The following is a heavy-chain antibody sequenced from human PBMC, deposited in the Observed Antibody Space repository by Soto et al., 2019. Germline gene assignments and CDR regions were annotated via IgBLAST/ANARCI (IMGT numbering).Heavy chain of an antibody. Sequence: QVQLVESGGGVVQPGRSLRLSCAASGFTFSSYGMHWVRQAPGKGLEWVAVIWYDGSNKYYADSVKGRFTISRDNFKNTLYLQMNSMRAEDTAVYYCARDMNTYYDYVWGEPDAFDIWGQGTMVTVSS. V-gene: IGHV3-33*01. CDR2: IWYDGSNK. CDR1: GFTFSSYG. D-gene: IGHD3-16*01. J-gene: IGHJ3*02. CDR3: ARDMNTYYDYVWGEPDAFDI.